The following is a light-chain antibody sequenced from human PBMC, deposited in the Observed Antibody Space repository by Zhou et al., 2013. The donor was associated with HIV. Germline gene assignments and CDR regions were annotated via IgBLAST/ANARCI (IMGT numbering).Light chain of an antibody. J-gene: IGKJ4*01. Sequence: AIRMTQSPSSFSASTGDRVTLTCRASQGISNYLAWYQQKPGKAPTLLISAAYTLQSGVPSRFSGSGSGTDYTLTISSLQPEDFATYYCQQYKIYPLTFGGGTKVEIK. CDR3: QQYKIYPLT. V-gene: IGKV1-8*01. CDR1: QGISNY. CDR2: AAY.